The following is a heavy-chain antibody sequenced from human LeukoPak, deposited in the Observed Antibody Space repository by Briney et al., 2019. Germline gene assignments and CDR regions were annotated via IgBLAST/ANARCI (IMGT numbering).Heavy chain of an antibody. Sequence: PGGSLRLSCAASGFTFSTYEMNWVRQAPGKGLEWVSHISGSGTIIYYADSVKGRFTISRDNAKNSLYLQMNSLRAEDTAVYYCAIGGVIWRMDVWGQGTTVTVSS. CDR2: ISGSGTII. CDR3: AIGGVIWRMDV. V-gene: IGHV3-48*03. CDR1: GFTFSTYE. D-gene: IGHD2/OR15-2a*01. J-gene: IGHJ6*02.